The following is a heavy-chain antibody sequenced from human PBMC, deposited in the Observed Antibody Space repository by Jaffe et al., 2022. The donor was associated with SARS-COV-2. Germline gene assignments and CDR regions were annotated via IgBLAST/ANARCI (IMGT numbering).Heavy chain of an antibody. Sequence: EVQLVESGGGLVQPGGSLRLSCAASRFTFSNYAMSWVRQAPGKGLEWVSGVSSGVSSTYYADSVKGRFTISRDNSKNTLYLQMNSLRAGDTAVYYCAKEWNYYGAASYSWFDPWGQGTLVTVSS. CDR2: VSSGVSST. V-gene: IGHV3-23*04. D-gene: IGHD3-10*01. CDR1: RFTFSNYA. J-gene: IGHJ5*02. CDR3: AKEWNYYGAASYSWFDP.